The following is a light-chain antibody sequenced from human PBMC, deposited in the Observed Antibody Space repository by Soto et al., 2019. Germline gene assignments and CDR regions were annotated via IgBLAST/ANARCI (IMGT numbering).Light chain of an antibody. V-gene: IGKV3-20*01. J-gene: IGKJ1*01. Sequence: ENVLTQSPATLSLSPGERATLSCRASQTVGSSFLAWYQQKRGQAPRLLIYGASNRATGIPDRFSGSGSGTDFTLTISRLEPEDFAVYYCQQYGSSHPTWTFGQGTKVDIK. CDR2: GAS. CDR1: QTVGSSF. CDR3: QQYGSSHPTWT.